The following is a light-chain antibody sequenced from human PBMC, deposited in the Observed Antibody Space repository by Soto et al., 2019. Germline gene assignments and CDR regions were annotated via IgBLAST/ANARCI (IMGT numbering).Light chain of an antibody. CDR1: SSDVGGYNY. J-gene: IGLJ7*01. CDR2: NVS. CDR3: SSYTNSNAAV. V-gene: IGLV2-14*03. Sequence: QSALTQPASVSGSPGQSITISCTGTSSDVGGYNYVSWYQHHPGKAPKLMIYNVSNRPSGVSNRFSGSKSGNTASLTISGLQAEDEADYYCSSYTNSNAAVFGGGTQLTVL.